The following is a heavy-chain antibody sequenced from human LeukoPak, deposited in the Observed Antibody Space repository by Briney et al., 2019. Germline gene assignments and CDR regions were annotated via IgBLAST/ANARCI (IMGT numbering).Heavy chain of an antibody. CDR3: ARAQEGQLAPFDY. J-gene: IGHJ4*02. V-gene: IGHV3-11*01. Sequence: GGSLRLSCAASGFTFSDYYMSWIRQAPGKGLEWVSYISSSGSTIYYADSVKGRFTIPRDNAKNSLYLQMNSLRAEDTAVYYCARAQEGQLAPFDYWGRGTLVRVSS. CDR2: ISSSGSTI. CDR1: GFTFSDYY. D-gene: IGHD6-6*01.